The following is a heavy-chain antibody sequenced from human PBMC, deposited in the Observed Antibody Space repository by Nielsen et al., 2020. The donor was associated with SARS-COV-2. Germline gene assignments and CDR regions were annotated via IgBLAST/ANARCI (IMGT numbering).Heavy chain of an antibody. CDR1: GFTFSNYE. CDR2: ISSSSSTI. D-gene: IGHD6-19*01. V-gene: IGHV3-48*02. Sequence: GGSLRLSCAASGFTFSNYEMNWVRQAPGKGLEWVSYISSSSSTIYYADSVKGRFTISRDNAKNSLYLQMNSLRDEDTAVYYCARTDAQWLVPSEFDYWGQGTLVTVSS. J-gene: IGHJ4*02. CDR3: ARTDAQWLVPSEFDY.